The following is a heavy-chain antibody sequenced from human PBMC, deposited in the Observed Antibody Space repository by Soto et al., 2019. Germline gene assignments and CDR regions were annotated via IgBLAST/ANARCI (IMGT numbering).Heavy chain of an antibody. D-gene: IGHD3-3*01. Sequence: GESLKISCKGSGYSFTSYWIGWVRQMPGKGLEWMGIIYPGDSDTRYSPSFQGQVTISADKSISTAYLQWSSLKASDTAMYYCARPSGNHYYYYGMDVWGQGTMVTVS. CDR2: IYPGDSDT. CDR3: ARPSGNHYYYYGMDV. J-gene: IGHJ6*02. V-gene: IGHV5-51*01. CDR1: GYSFTSYW.